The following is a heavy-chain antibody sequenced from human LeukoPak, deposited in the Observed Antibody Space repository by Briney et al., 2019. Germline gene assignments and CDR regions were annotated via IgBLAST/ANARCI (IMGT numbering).Heavy chain of an antibody. Sequence: SETLSLTCTVSGGSITSSNYYWGWIRQTPGKGLEWIGDIYYSGSTYYNPSLKSRITISLDTSKSQFSLKLSSVTAADTALYYCARRGQVVVAGTSHWYFDLWGRGTLVTVSP. D-gene: IGHD6-19*01. CDR1: GGSITSSNYY. CDR3: ARRGQVVVAGTSHWYFDL. CDR2: IYYSGST. V-gene: IGHV4-39*01. J-gene: IGHJ2*01.